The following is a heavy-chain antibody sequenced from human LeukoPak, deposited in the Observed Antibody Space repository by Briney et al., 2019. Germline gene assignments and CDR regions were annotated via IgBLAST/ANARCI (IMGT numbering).Heavy chain of an antibody. CDR3: AKSGPGTMTFDGFDI. Sequence: GGSLRLSCAVSGFTFNNYVMNWVRQAPGKGLEWVSSIGASGGSKYYADSVKGRFTISRDNSKNTVSLQMNSLRAEDTALYYCAKSGPGTMTFDGFDIWGQGTVVTVSS. CDR2: IGASGGSK. V-gene: IGHV3-23*01. CDR1: GFTFNNYV. J-gene: IGHJ3*02.